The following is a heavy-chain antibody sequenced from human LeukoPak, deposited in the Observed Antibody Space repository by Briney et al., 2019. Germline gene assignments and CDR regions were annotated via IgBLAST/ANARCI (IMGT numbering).Heavy chain of an antibody. CDR3: ARRINYYDSSGYYYVRYFDS. J-gene: IGHJ4*02. Sequence: GGSLRLSCAASGVTFSSYAMGWVRQAPGKGLEWVSSISASGGNIYYADSVKGRFTISRDNAKNTLYLQMNSLGAEDTAVYYCARRINYYDSSGYYYVRYFDSWGQGTLVAVSS. V-gene: IGHV3-23*01. CDR2: ISASGGNI. D-gene: IGHD3-22*01. CDR1: GVTFSSYA.